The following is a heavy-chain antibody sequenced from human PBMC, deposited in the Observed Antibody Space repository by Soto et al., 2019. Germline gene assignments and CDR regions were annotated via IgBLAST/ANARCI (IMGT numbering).Heavy chain of an antibody. D-gene: IGHD3-3*02. CDR1: GFTFSSYG. CDR2: IWYDGSNK. Sequence: GGSLRLSCAASGFTFSSYGMHWVRQAPGKGLEWVAVIWYDGSNKYYADSVKGRFTISRENSKNTLYLQMNSLRAEDTAVYYCARAHERHIFGVVIIENYYFDYWGQGTLVTVSS. V-gene: IGHV3-33*01. CDR3: ARAHERHIFGVVIIENYYFDY. J-gene: IGHJ4*02.